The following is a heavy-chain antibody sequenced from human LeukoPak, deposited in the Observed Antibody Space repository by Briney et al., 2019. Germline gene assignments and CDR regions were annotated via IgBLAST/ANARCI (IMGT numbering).Heavy chain of an antibody. CDR1: GFTFSSYE. Sequence: GGSLRLSCAASGFTFSSYEMNWVRQAPGKGLEWVSYISSSGSTIYYADSVEGRFTISRDNAKNSLYLQMNSLRAEDTAVYYCARELIQDDYGDYVRAFDIWGQGTMVTVSS. V-gene: IGHV3-48*03. D-gene: IGHD4-17*01. CDR3: ARELIQDDYGDYVRAFDI. J-gene: IGHJ3*02. CDR2: ISSSGSTI.